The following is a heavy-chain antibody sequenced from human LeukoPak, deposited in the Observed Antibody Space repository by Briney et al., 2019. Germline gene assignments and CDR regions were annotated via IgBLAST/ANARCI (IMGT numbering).Heavy chain of an antibody. CDR2: IYYSGST. Sequence: TSETLSLTCTVSGASISSYYWSWTRQPPGKGLEWIGYIYYSGSTNYNPSLKSRVTISVDTSKNQFSLKLSSVTAADTAVYYCARDQRARDYYYYGMDVWGQGTTVTVSS. J-gene: IGHJ6*02. V-gene: IGHV4-59*01. D-gene: IGHD5-24*01. CDR1: GASISSYY. CDR3: ARDQRARDYYYYGMDV.